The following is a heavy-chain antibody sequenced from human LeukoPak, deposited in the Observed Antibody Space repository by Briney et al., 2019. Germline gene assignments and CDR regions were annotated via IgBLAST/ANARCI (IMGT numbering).Heavy chain of an antibody. Sequence: SETLSLTCTVSGGSISRYYWSWIRQPPGKGLEWIGYIYYSGSTNYNPSLKRRVTISVDTSKSQFSLKLSSVTAADTAVYYCARHREPYNWFDPWGQGTLVTVSS. CDR2: IYYSGST. D-gene: IGHD1-14*01. CDR3: ARHREPYNWFDP. J-gene: IGHJ5*02. V-gene: IGHV4-59*08. CDR1: GGSISRYY.